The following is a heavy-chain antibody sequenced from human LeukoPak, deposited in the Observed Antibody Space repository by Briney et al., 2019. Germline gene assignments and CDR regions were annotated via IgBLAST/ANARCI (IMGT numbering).Heavy chain of an antibody. V-gene: IGHV3-30*04. CDR2: ISYDGSNK. D-gene: IGHD5-18*01. CDR3: ARNGGYSYGYDPYYFDY. Sequence: QPGGSLRLSCAASRFTFSSYAMHWVRQAPGEGLEWVAVISYDGSNKYYAESVKGRFTISRDNSKNTLYLQMNSLRAEDTAVYYCARNGGYSYGYDPYYFDYWGQGTLVTVSS. J-gene: IGHJ4*02. CDR1: RFTFSSYA.